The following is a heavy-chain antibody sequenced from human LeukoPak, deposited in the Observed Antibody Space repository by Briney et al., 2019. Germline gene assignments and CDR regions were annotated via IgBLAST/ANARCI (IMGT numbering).Heavy chain of an antibody. CDR3: ARAAAGTGSWLQYFDY. J-gene: IGHJ4*02. V-gene: IGHV3-21*01. D-gene: IGHD6-13*01. CDR1: GFTFKTYS. CDR2: ITSRRSYI. Sequence: SGGSLTLSCAASGFTFKTYSVKWVRQAPGEGLEWVSSITSRRSYIYYADSLKGRFTISRDNAKNSLYLQMNSLRAEDTAVYYCARAAAGTGSWLQYFDYWGQGTLVTVSS.